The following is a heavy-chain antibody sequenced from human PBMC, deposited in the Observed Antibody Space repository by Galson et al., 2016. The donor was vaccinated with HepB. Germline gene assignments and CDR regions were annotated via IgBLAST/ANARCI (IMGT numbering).Heavy chain of an antibody. CDR3: AKVLPYSAGHGMDV. CDR2: ISGGNT. Sequence: SLRLSCAASGFTFSNYAMSWVRQAPGKGLEWVSLISGGNTYYADAVRGRFTIPRDNSKNTLYLQMNSLRAEDTAVYYCAKVLPYSAGHGMDVRGQGTTVTVAS. D-gene: IGHD6-13*01. V-gene: IGHV3-23*01. CDR1: GFTFSNYA. J-gene: IGHJ6*01.